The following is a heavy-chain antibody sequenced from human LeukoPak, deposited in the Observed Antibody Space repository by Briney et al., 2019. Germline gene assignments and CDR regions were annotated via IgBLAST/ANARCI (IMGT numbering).Heavy chain of an antibody. D-gene: IGHD5-24*01. V-gene: IGHV1-18*01. CDR3: ARDNSQDGFDI. J-gene: IGHJ3*02. Sequence: ASVKVSCKTSGYIFTSYGIIWVRRAPGQGLEWMGWISTYNTLIYYGQNFQDRFTMTTESSTNTAYMELRSLRSDDTAMYFCARDNSQDGFDIWGQGTVLTVSS. CDR2: ISTYNTLI. CDR1: GYIFTSYG.